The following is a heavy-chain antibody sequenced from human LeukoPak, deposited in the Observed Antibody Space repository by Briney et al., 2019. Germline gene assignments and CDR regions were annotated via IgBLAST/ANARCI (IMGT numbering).Heavy chain of an antibody. D-gene: IGHD5-18*01. CDR3: ARAWDTAYLNY. CDR1: GGSVSSGSYY. V-gene: IGHV4-61*01. Sequence: SETLSLTCTVSGGSVSSGSYYWSWIRQPPGKGLEWIGYIHYSGSTNYNPSLKSRVTISVDTSKNQFSLKLSSVTAADTAVYYCARAWDTAYLNYWGQGTLVTVSS. J-gene: IGHJ4*02. CDR2: IHYSGST.